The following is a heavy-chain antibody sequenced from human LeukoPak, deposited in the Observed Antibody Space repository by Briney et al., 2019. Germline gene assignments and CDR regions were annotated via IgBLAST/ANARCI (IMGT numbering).Heavy chain of an antibody. CDR2: INHSGST. D-gene: IGHD4-17*01. CDR1: GGSFSGYY. J-gene: IGHJ4*02. V-gene: IGHV4-34*01. CDR3: ARVSPYGDYVQY. Sequence: PSETLSLTCAVYGGSFSGYYWSWIRQPPGKGLEWIGEINHSGSTNYNPPLKSRVTISVDTSKNQFSLKLSSVTAADTAVYYCARVSPYGDYVQYWGQGTLVTVSS.